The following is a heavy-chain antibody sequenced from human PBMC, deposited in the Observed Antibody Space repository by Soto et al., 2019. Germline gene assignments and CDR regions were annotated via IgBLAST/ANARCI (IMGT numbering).Heavy chain of an antibody. V-gene: IGHV3-23*01. D-gene: IGHD2-15*01. J-gene: IGHJ5*02. CDR3: AKDRGPYCSGGICYPPSWFDP. Sequence: LRLSCVGSGFTFGNYAMSWVRQAPGKGLEWVSSITGIDGRTYYADSVKGRFTISRDNPKNTLYLQMNNLRAEDTAMFYCAKDRGPYCSGGICYPPSWFDPWGQGTQVTVSS. CDR2: ITGIDGRT. CDR1: GFTFGNYA.